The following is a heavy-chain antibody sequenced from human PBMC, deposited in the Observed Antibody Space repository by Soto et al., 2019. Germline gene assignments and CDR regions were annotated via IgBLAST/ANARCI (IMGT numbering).Heavy chain of an antibody. CDR2: IVVGNGNT. CDR1: GFTVSDSA. D-gene: IGHD3-10*01. Sequence: SVKVSCKASGFTVSDSAVQWVRQARGQPLEWIGYIVVGNGNTNFAQRFQERVTFSSDKSRGTAYMELSSVTAADTAVYYCARGPRVRGVISYYYYGMDVWGQGTTVTVSS. J-gene: IGHJ6*02. V-gene: IGHV1-58*01. CDR3: ARGPRVRGVISYYYYGMDV.